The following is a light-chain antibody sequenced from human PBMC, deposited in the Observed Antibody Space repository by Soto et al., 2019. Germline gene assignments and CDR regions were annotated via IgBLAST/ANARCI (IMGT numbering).Light chain of an antibody. CDR2: DAS. CDR1: QSVSQSVTTN. Sequence: EIVMMQFPATLSVSPGGRVTLSCRASQSVSQSVTTNLAWYQQKPGQAPRRLIFDASARAVDIPGRFSGSKSGTEFTLTFSSLQPEDFTVYYCHYYDKWPSGTVGQGTKVDSK. V-gene: IGKV3D-15*01. CDR3: HYYDKWPSGT. J-gene: IGKJ1*01.